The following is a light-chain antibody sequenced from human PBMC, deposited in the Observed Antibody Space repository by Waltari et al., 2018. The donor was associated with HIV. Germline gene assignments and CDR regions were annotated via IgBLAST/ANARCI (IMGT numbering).Light chain of an antibody. CDR3: AAWDDSLSGWV. CDR1: SSNIGRND. V-gene: IGLV1-47*01. CDR2: RNK. Sequence: QSVLTQPPSASGTPGQRVTISCSGSSSNIGRNDVYWYQQLPGTAPKLLIYRNKQRPSGVHDRVSGSKSGTSASLAISGLRSEDEADYYCAAWDDSLSGWVFGGGTKLTVL. J-gene: IGLJ3*02.